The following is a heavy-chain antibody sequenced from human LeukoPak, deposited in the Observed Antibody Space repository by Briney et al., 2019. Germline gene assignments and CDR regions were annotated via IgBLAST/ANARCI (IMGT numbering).Heavy chain of an antibody. CDR1: GFTFSDYY. CDR3: ARSHQLSY. D-gene: IGHD1-1*01. V-gene: IGHV3-11*03. J-gene: IGHJ4*02. Sequence: GGSLRLSCAASGFTFSDYYMSWIRQAPGKGLEWVSYISSTSTYTNYADPVKGRFTISRDNAKNSLYLQMNSLRAEDTAVYYCARSHQLSYWGQGTLVTVSS. CDR2: ISSTSTYT.